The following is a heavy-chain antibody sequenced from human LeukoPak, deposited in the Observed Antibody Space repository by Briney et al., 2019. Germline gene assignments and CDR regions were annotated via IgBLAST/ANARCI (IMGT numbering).Heavy chain of an antibody. CDR1: GGSMSSSSYY. Sequence: SETLSLTCTVSGGSMSSSSYYWGWIRQPPGKGLEWVATIYYSGSTYYNLSLKSRVTISVDTSKNQFFLKLSSVTAADTAVYYCARLKSGFPRDGVDPWGQGTLVTVSS. CDR3: ARLKSGFPRDGVDP. CDR2: IYYSGST. D-gene: IGHD3-3*01. J-gene: IGHJ5*02. V-gene: IGHV4-39*01.